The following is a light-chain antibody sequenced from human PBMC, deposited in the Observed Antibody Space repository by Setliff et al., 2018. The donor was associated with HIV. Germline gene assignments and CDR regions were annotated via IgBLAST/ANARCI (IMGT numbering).Light chain of an antibody. V-gene: IGKV1-9*01. Sequence: DIQLTQSPSFLSASLGDRVTITCRASQGIDSNLAWYQQRPGKAPGLLIYAASSLQSGVPSRFSGSGSGTDFTLTISSLQPEDFGNYSCQQFKSFPLTVGGGTKVDIK. CDR3: QQFKSFPLT. CDR2: AAS. CDR1: QGIDSN. J-gene: IGKJ4*01.